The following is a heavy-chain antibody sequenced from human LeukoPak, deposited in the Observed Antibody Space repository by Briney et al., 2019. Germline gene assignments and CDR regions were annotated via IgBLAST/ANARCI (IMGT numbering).Heavy chain of an antibody. Sequence: SETLSLTCTVSGASINIYTYYWGWIRQPPGKGLEWIGSVSYSGSPYYTPSLKSRLTISLDTSKNQFSLKLTSVTAADTAVYYCARKGYSISWYSPWGQGTLVTVSS. CDR3: ARKGYSISWYSP. CDR1: GASINIYTYY. D-gene: IGHD6-13*01. J-gene: IGHJ5*02. V-gene: IGHV4-39*07. CDR2: VSYSGSP.